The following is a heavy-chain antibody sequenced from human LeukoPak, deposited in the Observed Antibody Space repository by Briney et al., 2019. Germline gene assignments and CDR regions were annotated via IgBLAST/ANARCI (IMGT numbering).Heavy chain of an antibody. J-gene: IGHJ3*02. Sequence: SETLSLTCAVYGGSISGYYWSWIRQPPGKGLEWIGEINHSGSTNYNPSLKSRVTISVDTSKNQFSLKLSSVTAADTAVYYCARRNIVPAAIPRSGRPFDIWGQGTMVTVSS. V-gene: IGHV4-34*01. CDR1: GGSISGYY. D-gene: IGHD2-2*01. CDR2: INHSGST. CDR3: ARRNIVPAAIPRSGRPFDI.